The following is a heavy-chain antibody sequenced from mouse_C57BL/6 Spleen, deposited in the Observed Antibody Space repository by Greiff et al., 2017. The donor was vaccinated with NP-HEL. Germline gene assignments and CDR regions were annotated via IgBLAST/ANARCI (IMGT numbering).Heavy chain of an antibody. CDR1: GFTFSDYG. V-gene: IGHV5-17*01. J-gene: IGHJ1*03. D-gene: IGHD2-1*01. CDR3: ARHYGNYRGYFDV. CDR2: ISSGSSTI. Sequence: EVKLVESGGGLVKPGGSLKLSCAASGFTFSDYGMHWVRQAPEKGLEWVAYISSGSSTIYYADTVKGRFTISRDNAKNTLFLQMTSLRSEDTAMYYCARHYGNYRGYFDVWGTGTTVTVSS.